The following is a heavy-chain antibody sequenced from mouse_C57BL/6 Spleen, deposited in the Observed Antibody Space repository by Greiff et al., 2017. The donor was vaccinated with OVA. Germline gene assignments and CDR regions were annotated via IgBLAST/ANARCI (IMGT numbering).Heavy chain of an antibody. D-gene: IGHD2-5*01. CDR1: GYTFTDYY. J-gene: IGHJ2*01. CDR3: ARGYSNYLDY. CDR2: IYPGSGNT. V-gene: IGHV1-76*01. Sequence: VQLQESGAELVRPGASVKLSCKASGYTFTDYYINWVKQRPGQGLEWIARIYPGSGNTYYNEKFKGKATLTAEKSSSTAYMQLSSLTSEDSAVYFCARGYSNYLDYWGQGTTLTVSS.